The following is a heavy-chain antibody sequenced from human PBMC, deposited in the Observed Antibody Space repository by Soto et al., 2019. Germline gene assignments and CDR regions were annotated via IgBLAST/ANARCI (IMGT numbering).Heavy chain of an antibody. J-gene: IGHJ4*02. D-gene: IGHD2-15*01. CDR1: GFIFNTYS. CDR3: ARTLSWRRGPFDS. Sequence: PGGSLRLSCAASGFIFNTYSMNWVRQAPGKGLEWVSYISGSSQTIFYAESVRGRFTISRDNANNSTYLQMVSLRDEDTAVYYCARTLSWRRGPFDSWGQGTLVTVSS. V-gene: IGHV3-48*02. CDR2: ISGSSQTI.